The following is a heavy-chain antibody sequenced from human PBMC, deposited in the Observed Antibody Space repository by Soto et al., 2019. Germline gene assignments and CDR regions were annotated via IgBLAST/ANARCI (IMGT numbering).Heavy chain of an antibody. CDR2: VNPILSMS. J-gene: IGHJ4*02. D-gene: IGHD3-10*01. Sequence: VQLVQSGAEVKRPGSSVKVSCKASGDTFSFYSINWVRQAPGLGLEWMGRVNPILSMSNYAQRFQGRVTMTADKSTSTGYMELSGLRSEDTAMYYCATSYGSGYRACDYWGQGALVTVSS. CDR1: GDTFSFYS. CDR3: ATSYGSGYRACDY. V-gene: IGHV1-69*04.